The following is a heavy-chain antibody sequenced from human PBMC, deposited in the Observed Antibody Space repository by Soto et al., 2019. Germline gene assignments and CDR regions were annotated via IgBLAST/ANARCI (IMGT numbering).Heavy chain of an antibody. D-gene: IGHD5-12*01. CDR2: IYYSGST. CDR1: GGSISSYY. CDR3: ARVGSSCDDFFFDY. Sequence: SETLSLTCTVSGGSISSYYWRWIRQPPGKGLEWIGYIYYSGSTNYNPSLKSRVTVSIDTTKNQFSLKLSSVTAADTAVYYWARVGSSCDDFFFDYGGQGTLVTVSS. J-gene: IGHJ4*02. V-gene: IGHV4-59*01.